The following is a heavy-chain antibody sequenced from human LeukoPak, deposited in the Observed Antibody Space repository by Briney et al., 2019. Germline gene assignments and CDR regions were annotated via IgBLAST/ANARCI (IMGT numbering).Heavy chain of an antibody. CDR3: AHFRGGAFDF. J-gene: IGHJ3*01. CDR2: IYYSGST. Sequence: SETLSLTCTVSGGSISSSSFYWGWIRQPPGKGLEWIGSIYYSGSTYYNPSLKSRVTISVDTSKNEFSLRLSSVTAADTAVYYCAHFRGGAFDFWGRGTMVAVSS. D-gene: IGHD3-16*01. V-gene: IGHV4-39*01. CDR1: GGSISSSSFY.